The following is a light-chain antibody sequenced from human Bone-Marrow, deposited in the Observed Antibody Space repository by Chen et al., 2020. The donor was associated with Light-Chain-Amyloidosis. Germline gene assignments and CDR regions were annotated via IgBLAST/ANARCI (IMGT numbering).Light chain of an antibody. Sequence: DIQLTQSPASLSASVGDSVTIICRAGRNISDSLCWYRQRPGIAPELLIYRVSSLQSGVPARFSGSGSGTEFVLAIGPLQPDDFATYYCQQTYSTPRTFGRGTRVDI. CDR2: RVS. CDR3: QQTYSTPRT. J-gene: IGKJ3*01. V-gene: IGKV1-39*01. CDR1: RNISDS.